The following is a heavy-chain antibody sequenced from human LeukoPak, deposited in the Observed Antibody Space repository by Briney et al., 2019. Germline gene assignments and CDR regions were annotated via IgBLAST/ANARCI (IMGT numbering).Heavy chain of an antibody. J-gene: IGHJ4*02. D-gene: IGHD5-12*01. V-gene: IGHV4-39*01. CDR2: IYYTGNT. Sequence: SETLSLTCTVSGVSISSSYSYWGWIRQPPGMGLEWIGSIYYTGNTYYNASLKSQVSISIDTSRNQFSLKLTSVTAADTAVYYCARVQKSRKSVASAVDCWGQGTVVIVSS. CDR3: ARVQKSRKSVASAVDC. CDR1: GVSISSSYSY.